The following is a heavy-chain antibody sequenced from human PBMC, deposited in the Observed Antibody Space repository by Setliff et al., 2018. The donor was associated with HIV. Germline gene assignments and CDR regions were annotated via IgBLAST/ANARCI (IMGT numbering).Heavy chain of an antibody. CDR2: LYFRGTT. D-gene: IGHD1-1*01. CDR3: ARGGIQLPDF. J-gene: IGHJ4*02. Sequence: TLSLTCTVSGGSISSGSYYWSWVRQHRGKGLEYIGCLYFRGTTHYNPSLKSRVDISVDASNNQFSLHLSSVTAADTAVYFCARGGIQLPDFWGQGRLVTVSS. V-gene: IGHV4-31*03. CDR1: GGSISSGSYY.